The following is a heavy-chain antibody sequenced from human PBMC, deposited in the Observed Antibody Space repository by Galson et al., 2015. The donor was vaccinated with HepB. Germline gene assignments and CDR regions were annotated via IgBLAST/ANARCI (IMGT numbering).Heavy chain of an antibody. CDR1: AFSFTDYY. D-gene: IGHD4-11*01. J-gene: IGHJ4*02. V-gene: IGHV1-2*02. CDR3: ATSAYTSNVDS. Sequence: SVKVSCKASAFSFTDYYMHWVRQAPGQRLEWMGWVSPKNNGIKYAQNFQGRVTMTRDTSINTAYMELSRLTSGDTAVYYCATSAYTSNVDSWGQGTHVLVSS. CDR2: VSPKNNGI.